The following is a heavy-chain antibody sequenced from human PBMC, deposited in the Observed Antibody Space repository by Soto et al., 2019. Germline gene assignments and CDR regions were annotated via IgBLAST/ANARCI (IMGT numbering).Heavy chain of an antibody. D-gene: IGHD3-22*01. CDR1: GFTFSDYY. V-gene: IGHV3-11*01. J-gene: IGHJ6*02. CDR2: ISSSGSTI. CDR3: ASGYDSSGYFKRPYYYYYGMDV. Sequence: PGGSLRLSCAASGFTFSDYYMSWIRQAPGKGLEWVSYISSSGSTIYYADSVKGRFTISRDNAKNSLYLQMNSLRAEDTAVYYCASGYDSSGYFKRPYYYYYGMDVWGQGTTVTVSS.